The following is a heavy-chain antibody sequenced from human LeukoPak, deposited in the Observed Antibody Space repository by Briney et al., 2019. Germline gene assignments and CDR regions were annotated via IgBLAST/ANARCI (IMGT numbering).Heavy chain of an antibody. J-gene: IGHJ4*02. CDR1: GGSISNYY. Sequence: SETLSLTCTVSGGSISNYYWSWIRQPPGKGLEWIGYIYNSGSTNYNPSLKSRVTISVDTSKNQFSLKLSSVTAADTAVYYCARDPTQWLRYGYFDYWGQGILVTVSS. CDR3: ARDPTQWLRYGYFDY. CDR2: IYNSGST. D-gene: IGHD5-12*01. V-gene: IGHV4-59*01.